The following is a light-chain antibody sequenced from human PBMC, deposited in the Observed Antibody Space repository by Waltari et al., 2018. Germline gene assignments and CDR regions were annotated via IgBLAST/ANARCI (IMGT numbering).Light chain of an antibody. Sequence: ASEGVSCSYVALYQQKPGWGPRLLILGPSSRAPGIPDRLSGSGSGTDFTLTISRLEPEDFAVYYCQQYGSSPSTFGQGTKVEIK. CDR1: EGVSCSY. CDR3: QQYGSSPST. V-gene: IGKV3-20*01. J-gene: IGKJ1*01. CDR2: GPS.